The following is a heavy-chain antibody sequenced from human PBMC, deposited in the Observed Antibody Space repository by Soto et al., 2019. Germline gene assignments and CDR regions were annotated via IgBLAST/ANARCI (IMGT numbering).Heavy chain of an antibody. J-gene: IGHJ4*02. CDR3: ARVRFGVTMVRGVIFDY. CDR1: GFTVSSNY. Sequence: GGSLRLSCAASGFTVSSNYMSWVRQAQGKGLERVSVSYSGGSTYYADSVKGRFTISRDNSKNTLYLQMNSLRAEDTAVYYCARVRFGVTMVRGVIFDYWGQGTLVTVSS. D-gene: IGHD3-10*01. V-gene: IGHV3-53*01. CDR2: SYSGGST.